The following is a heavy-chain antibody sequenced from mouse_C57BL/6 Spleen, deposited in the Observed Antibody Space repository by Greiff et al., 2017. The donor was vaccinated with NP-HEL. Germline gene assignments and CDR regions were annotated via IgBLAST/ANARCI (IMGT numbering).Heavy chain of an antibody. CDR2: ISAGGSYT. J-gene: IGHJ2*01. CDR3: AREYYGSSSDYFDY. Sequence: EVKLMESGGGLVKPGGSLNLSCAASGFTFSSYAMSWVRQTPEKRLEWVATISAGGSYTYYPDNVKGRFTISRDNAKNNLYLQMSHLKSEDTAMYYCAREYYGSSSDYFDYWGQGTTLTVSS. V-gene: IGHV5-4*01. D-gene: IGHD1-1*01. CDR1: GFTFSSYA.